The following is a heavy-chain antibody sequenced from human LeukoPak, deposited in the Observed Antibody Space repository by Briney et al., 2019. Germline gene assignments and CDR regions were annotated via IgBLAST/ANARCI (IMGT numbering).Heavy chain of an antibody. J-gene: IGHJ5*02. CDR3: ARGGLSIAAQSNWFDP. D-gene: IGHD6-6*01. CDR1: GGSISGYY. Sequence: PSETLSLTCTVSGGSISGYYWSWIRQSPEKGLEWIGYMYNSGSTNYNPSLKSRVTMSVDTSKKLFSLKLSSVTAADTAVYYCARGGLSIAAQSNWFDPWGQGTLVTVSS. V-gene: IGHV4-59*01. CDR2: MYNSGST.